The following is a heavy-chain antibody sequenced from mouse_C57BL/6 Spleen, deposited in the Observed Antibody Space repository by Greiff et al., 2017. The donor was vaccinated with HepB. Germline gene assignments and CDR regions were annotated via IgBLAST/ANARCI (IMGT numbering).Heavy chain of an antibody. CDR2: IYPGSGST. CDR1: GYTFTSYW. Sequence: VQLKQPGAELVKPGASVKMSCKASGYTFTSYWITWVKQRPGQGLEWIGDIYPGSGSTNYNEKFKSKATLTVDTSSSTAYMQLSSLTSEDSAVYYCAKDYYGSSPFDYWGQGTTLTVSS. D-gene: IGHD1-1*01. V-gene: IGHV1-55*01. CDR3: AKDYYGSSPFDY. J-gene: IGHJ2*01.